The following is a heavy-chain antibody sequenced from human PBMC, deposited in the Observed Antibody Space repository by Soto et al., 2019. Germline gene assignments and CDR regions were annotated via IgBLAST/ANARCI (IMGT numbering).Heavy chain of an antibody. V-gene: IGHV4-34*01. J-gene: IGHJ4*02. D-gene: IGHD6-6*01. Sequence: SETLSLTCAVYGGSFSGYYWSWIRQPPGKGLEWIGEINHSGSTNYNPSLKSRVTISVDTSKNQFSLKLSSVTAADTAVYYCARAKIAARFFDYWGQGTLVTVSS. CDR3: ARAKIAARFFDY. CDR1: GGSFSGYY. CDR2: INHSGST.